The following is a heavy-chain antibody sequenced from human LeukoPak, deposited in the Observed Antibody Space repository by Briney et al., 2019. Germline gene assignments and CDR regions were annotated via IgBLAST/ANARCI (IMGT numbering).Heavy chain of an antibody. D-gene: IGHD4/OR15-4a*01. CDR2: MNPNSGNT. Sequence: EASVKVSCKASGYTFTSYDINWVRQAPGQGLEWMGWMNPNSGNTGYAQKFQGRVTITRNTSIGTAYMELSSLRSEDTAVYYCARDGDDYTFDYWGQGTLVTVSS. J-gene: IGHJ4*02. V-gene: IGHV1-8*03. CDR3: ARDGDDYTFDY. CDR1: GYTFTSYD.